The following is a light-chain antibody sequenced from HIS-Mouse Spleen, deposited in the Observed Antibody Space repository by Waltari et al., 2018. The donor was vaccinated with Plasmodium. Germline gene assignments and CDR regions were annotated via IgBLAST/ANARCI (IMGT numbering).Light chain of an antibody. J-gene: IGLJ2*01. V-gene: IGLV1-40*01. CDR1: SSNIGAGYD. Sequence: QSVLTQPPSVSGAPGQRVTISCTGSSSNIGAGYDVHWYQQLPATAPKLLIYGNSSRPSGVPDRFSGSKSGTSASLAITGLQAEDEADYYCQSYDSSLSVVVFGGGTKLTVL. CDR3: QSYDSSLSVVV. CDR2: GNS.